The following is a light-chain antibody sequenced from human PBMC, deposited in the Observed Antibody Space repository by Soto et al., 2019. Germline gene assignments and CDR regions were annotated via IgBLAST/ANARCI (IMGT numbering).Light chain of an antibody. CDR1: QSVSIS. CDR2: AAS. J-gene: IGKJ5*01. V-gene: IGKV3-15*01. Sequence: EIVMTQSPATLSVSPGQRATLSCRASQSVSISLAWYQQKPGQAPRLLIYAASTRATGIPDRFSGTGSETDFTLTISRLEPEDFAVYYCQQRSNWPPITFGQGTRLEIK. CDR3: QQRSNWPPIT.